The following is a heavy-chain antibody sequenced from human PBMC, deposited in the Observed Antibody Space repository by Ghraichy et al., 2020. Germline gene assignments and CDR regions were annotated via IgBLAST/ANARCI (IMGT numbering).Heavy chain of an antibody. V-gene: IGHV3-48*02. Sequence: GSLRLSFAASGFTFRSFGMNWVRQTPGKGLEWISYITGSSATIHYADSVKGRFATFRDNDKNSLYLEMNSLRDEDTAVYYCARDRYDSSGYFPLEYWGQGTLVTVSS. CDR3: ARDRYDSSGYFPLEY. J-gene: IGHJ4*02. CDR2: ITGSSATI. CDR1: GFTFRSFG. D-gene: IGHD3-22*01.